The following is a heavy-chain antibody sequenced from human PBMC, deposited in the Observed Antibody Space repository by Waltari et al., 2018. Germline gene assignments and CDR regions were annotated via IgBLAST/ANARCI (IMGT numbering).Heavy chain of an antibody. CDR2: LSASGSRT. D-gene: IGHD1-26*01. Sequence: EVRLVDSGGGLVKPGRSLRLSCAASGFTFSSYSMTWGRQAPGKGLEWVAGLSASGSRTFYAASVKGRFTISRDNSNNTLYAQMTSLTPEDTATYYCAMSLTVLVRADHWGQGTLVAVSS. CDR3: AMSLTVLVRADH. CDR1: GFTFSSYS. J-gene: IGHJ4*02. V-gene: IGHV3-23*04.